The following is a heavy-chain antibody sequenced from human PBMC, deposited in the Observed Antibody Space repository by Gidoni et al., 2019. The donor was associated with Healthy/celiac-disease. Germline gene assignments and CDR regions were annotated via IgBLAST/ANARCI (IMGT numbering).Heavy chain of an antibody. J-gene: IGHJ4*02. CDR3: ARDQDSSSWPTGGTDY. V-gene: IGHV3-21*01. D-gene: IGHD6-13*01. CDR1: GFTFSSYG. Sequence: EVQLVESGGGLVKPGGSLRLSCAASGFTFSSYGRNWVRQAPGKGREWVSSISSSSSYIDYADSVKGRFTISRDNAKNSLYLRMNSLRAEDTAVYYCARDQDSSSWPTGGTDYWGQGTLVTVSS. CDR2: ISSSSSYI.